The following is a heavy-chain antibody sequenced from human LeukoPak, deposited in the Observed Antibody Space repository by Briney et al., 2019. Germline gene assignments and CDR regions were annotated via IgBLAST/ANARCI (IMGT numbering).Heavy chain of an antibody. V-gene: IGHV4-39*02. D-gene: IGHD3-22*01. J-gene: IGHJ4*02. CDR1: GGSISSSSYY. CDR2: IYYSGST. Sequence: SETLSLTCTVSGGSISSSSYYWGWIRQPPGKGLEWIGPIYYSGSTYYNPSLKSRVTISVDTSKNQFSLKLSSVTAADTAVYYCAREVGVYYDSSGYTDFWGQGTLVTVSS. CDR3: AREVGVYYDSSGYTDF.